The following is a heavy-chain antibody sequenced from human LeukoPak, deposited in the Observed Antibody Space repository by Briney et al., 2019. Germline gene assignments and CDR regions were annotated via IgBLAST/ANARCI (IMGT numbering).Heavy chain of an antibody. D-gene: IGHD2-2*01. Sequence: VETGGSLRLSCAASGFTFSSYWMNWVRPAPGKGLEWVANIKQDGSEKYYVDSVKGRFTISRDNAKNSLYLQMNSLRAEDTAVYYCVRSGLYQKWTDVDAFDIWGQGTMVTVSS. V-gene: IGHV3-7*01. CDR2: IKQDGSEK. CDR1: GFTFSSYW. J-gene: IGHJ3*02. CDR3: VRSGLYQKWTDVDAFDI.